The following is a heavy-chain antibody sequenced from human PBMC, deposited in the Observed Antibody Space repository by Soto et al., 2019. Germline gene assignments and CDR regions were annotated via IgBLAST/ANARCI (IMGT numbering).Heavy chain of an antibody. D-gene: IGHD6-13*01. CDR1: GGTFSSYA. CDR2: IIPIFGTA. CDR3: ARVQSSSWYVPKPYYFDY. Sequence: ASVKVSCKASGGTFSSYAISWVRQAPGQGLEWMGGIIPIFGTADYAQKFQGRVTITADESTSTAYMELSSLRSEDTAVYYCARVQSSSWYVPKPYYFDYWGQGTLVTVSS. V-gene: IGHV1-69*13. J-gene: IGHJ4*02.